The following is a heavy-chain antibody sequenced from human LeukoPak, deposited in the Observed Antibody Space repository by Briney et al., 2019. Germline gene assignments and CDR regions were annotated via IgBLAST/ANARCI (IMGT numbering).Heavy chain of an antibody. D-gene: IGHD2-2*01. CDR2: INPNNGGT. J-gene: IGHJ4*02. Sequence: ASVKVSCTASGYTFTGYYMHWVRQAPGQGLEWMGWINPNNGGTNYVQKFQGRVTMTRDTSISTAYMELSRLTSDDTAVYYCARGRGTTSSNFDYWGQGTLVTVSS. V-gene: IGHV1-2*02. CDR1: GYTFTGYY. CDR3: ARGRGTTSSNFDY.